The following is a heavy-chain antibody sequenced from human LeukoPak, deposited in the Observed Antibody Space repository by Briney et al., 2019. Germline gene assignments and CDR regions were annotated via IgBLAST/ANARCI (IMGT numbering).Heavy chain of an antibody. CDR2: ISYDGSNK. CDR1: GFTFSSSY. Sequence: PGGSLRLSCAASGFTFSSSYMGWVRQAPGKGLEWVAVISYDGSNKYYADSVKGRFTISRDNSKNTLYLQMNSLRAEDTAVYYCPRNFQLRLGELSSTHISCSYYMVVWGKGTTVTVSS. V-gene: IGHV3-30*03. J-gene: IGHJ6*03. CDR3: PRNFQLRLGELSSTHISCSYYMVV. D-gene: IGHD3-16*02.